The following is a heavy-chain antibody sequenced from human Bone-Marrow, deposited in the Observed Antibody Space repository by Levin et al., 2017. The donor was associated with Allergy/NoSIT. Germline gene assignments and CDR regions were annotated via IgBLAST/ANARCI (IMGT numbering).Heavy chain of an antibody. CDR3: TRAKYDTGSKAVGY. Sequence: GGSLRLSCAASGFTFSSYSMNWVRQAPGKGLEWVSHINSGSSTIYYADSVKGRFTISRDNAKNSLFLQMNSLRDEDTAMYYCTRAKYDTGSKAVGYWGQGTLVTVSS. CDR2: INSGSSTI. D-gene: IGHD1-26*01. V-gene: IGHV3-48*02. CDR1: GFTFSSYS. J-gene: IGHJ4*02.